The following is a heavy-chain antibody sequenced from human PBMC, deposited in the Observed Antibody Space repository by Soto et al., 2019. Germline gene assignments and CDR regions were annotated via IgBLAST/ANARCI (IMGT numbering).Heavy chain of an antibody. J-gene: IGHJ6*02. D-gene: IGHD6-19*01. CDR1: RVAFSKFI. V-gene: IGHV1-69*13. CDR3: AKVRYSSPMGYYYGMDV. CDR2: IIPIFGTA. Sequence: SVKVSCKASRVAFSKFIVTWVRQAPGLGLEWVGGIIPIFGTANYAQKFQGRVTITADESTSTAYMEVNNLRSEDTAVYYCAKVRYSSPMGYYYGMDVWGQGTTVTVSS.